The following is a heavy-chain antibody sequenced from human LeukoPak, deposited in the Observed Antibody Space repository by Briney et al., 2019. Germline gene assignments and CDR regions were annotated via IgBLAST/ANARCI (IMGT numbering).Heavy chain of an antibody. D-gene: IGHD3-3*01. CDR1: GFTVSSNY. V-gene: IGHV3-66*02. Sequence: GGSLRLSCAASGFTVSSNYMSWVRQAPGKGLEWVSVIYSGGSTYYADSVKGRFIISRDNSKNTLYLQMNSLRAEDTAVYYCARATFWSGYQRDSWYMDVWGKGTPATVSS. CDR3: ARATFWSGYQRDSWYMDV. CDR2: IYSGGST. J-gene: IGHJ6*03.